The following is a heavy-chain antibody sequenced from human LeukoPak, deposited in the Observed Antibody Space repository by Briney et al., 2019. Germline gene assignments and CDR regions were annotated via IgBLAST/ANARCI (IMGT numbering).Heavy chain of an antibody. CDR3: ATYGSGSGTFFDS. CDR2: IKRDGSEK. CDR1: EFTFSSYW. Sequence: GGSLRLSCAASEFTFSSYWMSWVRQAPGKGLEWVANIKRDGSEKYYVDSVKGRFTISRDNAKNSLYLQMNSLRVEDTALYYCATYGSGSGTFFDSWGQGTLDTVSS. D-gene: IGHD3-10*01. V-gene: IGHV3-7*01. J-gene: IGHJ4*01.